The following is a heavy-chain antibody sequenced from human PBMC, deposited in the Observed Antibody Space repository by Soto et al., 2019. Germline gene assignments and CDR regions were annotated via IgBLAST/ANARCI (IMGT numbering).Heavy chain of an antibody. CDR2: IWYDGSNK. Sequence: PGGSLRLSCAASGFTFSSYGMHWVRQAPGKGLEWVAVIWYDGSNKYYADSVKGRFTISRENSKNTLYLQMNSLRAEDTAVYYCARDYGDYVIAPRFDYWGQGTLVTVSS. CDR1: GFTFSSYG. J-gene: IGHJ4*02. CDR3: ARDYGDYVIAPRFDY. D-gene: IGHD4-17*01. V-gene: IGHV3-33*01.